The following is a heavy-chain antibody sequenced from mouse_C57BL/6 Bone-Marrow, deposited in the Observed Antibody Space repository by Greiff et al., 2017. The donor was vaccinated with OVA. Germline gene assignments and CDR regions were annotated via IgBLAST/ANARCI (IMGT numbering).Heavy chain of an antibody. CDR3: ARGITTVVDDFDV. D-gene: IGHD1-1*01. CDR2: INPYNGGT. V-gene: IGHV1-19*01. Sequence: EVQLQQSGPVLVKPGASVKMSCKASGYTFTDYYMNWVKQSQGKSLEWIGVINPYNGGTSYNQKFKGKATLTVDKSSSTAYMELNSLTSEDSAVYYCARGITTVVDDFDVWGTGTTVTVSS. CDR1: GYTFTDYY. J-gene: IGHJ1*03.